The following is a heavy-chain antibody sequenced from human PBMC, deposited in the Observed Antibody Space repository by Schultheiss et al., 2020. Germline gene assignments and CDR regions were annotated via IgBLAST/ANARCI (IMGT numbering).Heavy chain of an antibody. CDR2: IYYSGST. J-gene: IGHJ4*02. CDR3: ARGDLGY. Sequence: GSLRLSCAASGFTFSSYAMSWVRQAPGKGLEWIGSIYYSGSTNYNPSLKSRVTMSVDTSKNQFSLKLSSVTAADTAVYYCARGDLGYWGQGTLVTVSS. V-gene: IGHV4-59*12. CDR1: GFTFSSYA.